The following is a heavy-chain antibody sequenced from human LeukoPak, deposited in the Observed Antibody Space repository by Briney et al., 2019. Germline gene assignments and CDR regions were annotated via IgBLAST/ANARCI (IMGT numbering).Heavy chain of an antibody. CDR3: ARDQGDSSGWYGPKYGMDV. V-gene: IGHV4-39*07. D-gene: IGHD6-19*01. J-gene: IGHJ6*02. CDR2: IYYSGST. CDR1: GGSISSSSYY. Sequence: SETLSLTCTVSGGSISSSSYYWGWIRQPPGKGLEWIGSIYYSGSTYYNPSLKSRVTISVDTSKNQFSLKLSSVTAADTAVYYCARDQGDSSGWYGPKYGMDVWGQGTTVTVSS.